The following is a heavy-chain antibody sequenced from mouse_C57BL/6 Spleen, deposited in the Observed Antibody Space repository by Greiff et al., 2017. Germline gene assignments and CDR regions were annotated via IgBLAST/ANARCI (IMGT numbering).Heavy chain of an antibody. CDR1: GYAFSSYW. V-gene: IGHV1-80*01. CDR2: IYPGDGDT. Sequence: QVQLKESGAELVKPGASVKISCKASGYAFSSYWMNWVKQRPGKGLEWIVQIYPGDGDTNYNGKFKGKATLTADKSSSTAYMQLSSLTSEDSAVYFCARRFTTVVVRYFDVWGTGTTVTVSS. CDR3: ARRFTTVVVRYFDV. D-gene: IGHD1-1*01. J-gene: IGHJ1*03.